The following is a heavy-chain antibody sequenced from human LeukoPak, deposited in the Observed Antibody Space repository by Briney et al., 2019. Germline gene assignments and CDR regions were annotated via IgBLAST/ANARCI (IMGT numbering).Heavy chain of an antibody. CDR2: FSYSGST. V-gene: IGHV4-59*08. CDR3: VRQRGRRVWFDP. Sequence: ASETLSLTCTVSRGSISNYYWGWIRQPPGKGLEWIGFFSYSGSTNYNPSLQSRVTISVDTSNNQFSLRLRSVTAADTAVYYCVRQRGRRVWFDPWGQGTLVTVSS. D-gene: IGHD3-10*01. J-gene: IGHJ5*02. CDR1: RGSISNYY.